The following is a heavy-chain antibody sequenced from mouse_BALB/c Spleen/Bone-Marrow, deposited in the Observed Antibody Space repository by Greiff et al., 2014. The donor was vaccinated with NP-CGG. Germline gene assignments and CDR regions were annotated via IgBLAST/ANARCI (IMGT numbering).Heavy chain of an antibody. Sequence: EVKLMESGGGLVKPGGSLKLSCAASGFTFSDYYMYWVRQTPEKRLEWVATISDGGGYTYYPDSVWGRFTISRDNAKNNLYLQMSSLKSKDTAMYYCARSGERFGAMDYWGQGTSVTVFS. CDR1: GFTFSDYY. D-gene: IGHD3-1*01. CDR2: ISDGGGYT. V-gene: IGHV5-4*02. J-gene: IGHJ4*01. CDR3: ARSGERFGAMDY.